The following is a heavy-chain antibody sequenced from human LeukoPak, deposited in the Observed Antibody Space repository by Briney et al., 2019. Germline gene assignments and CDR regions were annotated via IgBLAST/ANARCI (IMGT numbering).Heavy chain of an antibody. Sequence: TETLSLTCTVSGGSISSSSYYWGWIRQPPGKGLEWIGSIYYSGSAYYNPSLKSRVTISVDTSKNQFSLKLSSVTAADTAVYYCARRPSGYEPDYFDYWGQGTLVTVSS. CDR1: GGSISSSSYY. D-gene: IGHD5-12*01. V-gene: IGHV4-39*07. CDR3: ARRPSGYEPDYFDY. CDR2: IYYSGSA. J-gene: IGHJ4*02.